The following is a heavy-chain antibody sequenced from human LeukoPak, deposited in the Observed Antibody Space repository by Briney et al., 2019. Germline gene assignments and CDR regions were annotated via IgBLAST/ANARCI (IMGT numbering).Heavy chain of an antibody. V-gene: IGHV3-7*05. D-gene: IGHD6-19*01. Sequence: GGSLRLSCAASGFTFSSYWMSWVRQAPGKGLEWVANIKQDGSEKYYVDSVKGRFTISRDNAKNSLYLQMNSLRAEDTAVCYCARGPYSSGWYYFDYWGQGTLVTVSS. CDR3: ARGPYSSGWYYFDY. CDR1: GFTFSSYW. CDR2: IKQDGSEK. J-gene: IGHJ4*02.